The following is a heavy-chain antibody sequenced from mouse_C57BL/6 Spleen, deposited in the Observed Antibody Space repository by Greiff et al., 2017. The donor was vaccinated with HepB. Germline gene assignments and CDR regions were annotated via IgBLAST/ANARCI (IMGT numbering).Heavy chain of an antibody. CDR2: IYPGSGNT. J-gene: IGHJ3*01. V-gene: IGHV1-76*01. D-gene: IGHD2-5*01. CDR1: GYTFTDYY. CDR3: ASYYSNSAWFAY. Sequence: LVESGAELVRPGASVKLSCKASGYTFTDYYINWVKQRPGQGLEWIARIYPGSGNTYYNEKFKGKATLTAEKSSSTAYMQLSSLTSEDSAVYFCASYYSNSAWFAYWGQGTLVTVSA.